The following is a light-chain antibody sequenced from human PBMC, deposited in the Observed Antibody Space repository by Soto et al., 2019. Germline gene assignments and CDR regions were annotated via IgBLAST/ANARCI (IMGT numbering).Light chain of an antibody. CDR1: QSVSSSD. Sequence: EIVLTQSPGTLSLSPGERATLSCMASQSVSSSDLAWYQQKTGQAPRLLIYGASSRAPGIPDRFIGSVCVTDFTLTISRLEPDDFAVYYFQHYGSSPPITFGPGTKVDIK. CDR2: GAS. J-gene: IGKJ3*01. V-gene: IGKV3-20*01. CDR3: QHYGSSPPIT.